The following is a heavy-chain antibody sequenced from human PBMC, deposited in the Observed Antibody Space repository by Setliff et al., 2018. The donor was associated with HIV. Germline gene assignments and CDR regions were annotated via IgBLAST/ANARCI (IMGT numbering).Heavy chain of an antibody. CDR1: GGSISSGGYY. CDR2: IYYSGST. D-gene: IGHD3-10*01. Sequence: SETLSLTCTVSGGSISSGGYYWSWIRQHPGKGLEWIGYIYYSGSTYYNPSLKSRVTLSVDASKNQFSLKVKSVTAADTATYYCAKKGRYYYGSGVTTDYFDDWGQGTPVTVSS. CDR3: AKKGRYYYGSGVTTDYFDD. J-gene: IGHJ4*02. V-gene: IGHV4-31*03.